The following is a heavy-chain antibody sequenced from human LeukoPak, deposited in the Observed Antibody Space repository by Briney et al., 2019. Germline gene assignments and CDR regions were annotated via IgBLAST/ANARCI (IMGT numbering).Heavy chain of an antibody. CDR3: ARGGLGELSSRNLYFDY. D-gene: IGHD3-16*02. V-gene: IGHV1-69*05. J-gene: IGHJ4*02. Sequence: GASVKVSCKASGGTFSSYAISWVRQAPGQGLEWMGGIIPIFGTANYAQKFQGRVTITTDESTSTAYMELSSLGSEDTAVYYCARGGLGELSSRNLYFDYWGQGTLVTVSS. CDR2: IIPIFGTA. CDR1: GGTFSSYA.